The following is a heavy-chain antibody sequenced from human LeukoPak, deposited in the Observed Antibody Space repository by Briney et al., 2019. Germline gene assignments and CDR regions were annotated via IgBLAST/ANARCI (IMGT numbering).Heavy chain of an antibody. J-gene: IGHJ5*02. CDR3: ARHPGRFCSSTSCPNWFDP. CDR2: IYYSGST. Sequence: SETLSLTCTVSGGSISSYYWSWIRQPPGKGLEWIGYIYYSGSTNYSPSLKSRLTISVDTSKNQFSLKLSSVTAADTAVYYCARHPGRFCSSTSCPNWFDPWGQGTLVTVSS. CDR1: GGSISSYY. D-gene: IGHD2-2*01. V-gene: IGHV4-59*08.